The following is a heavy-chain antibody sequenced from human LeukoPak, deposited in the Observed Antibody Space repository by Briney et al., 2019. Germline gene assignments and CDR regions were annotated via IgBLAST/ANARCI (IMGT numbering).Heavy chain of an antibody. Sequence: GGSLRLSCAASGFTVSSNYMSWVRQAPGKGLEWVSGISWNSGNIGYADSVKGRFTISRDNAKNSLYLQMNSLRAEDTALYYCAKDTSAEVVAGTPGAFDIWGQGTKVTVSS. CDR2: ISWNSGNI. CDR3: AKDTSAEVVAGTPGAFDI. CDR1: GFTVSSNY. D-gene: IGHD6-19*01. J-gene: IGHJ3*02. V-gene: IGHV3-9*01.